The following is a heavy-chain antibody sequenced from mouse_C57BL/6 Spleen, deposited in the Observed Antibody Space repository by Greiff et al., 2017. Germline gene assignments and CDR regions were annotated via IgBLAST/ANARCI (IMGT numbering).Heavy chain of an antibody. CDR1: GYTFTDYY. CDR3: ARSLDGDY. Sequence: EVQLQQSGPELVKPGASVKISCKASGYTFTDYYMNWVKQSPGKSLEWIGDINPNNGGTSYNQKFKGKATLTVDKSSSTAYMELRSLTSEDSAVYYCARSLDGDYWGQGTSVTVSS. CDR2: INPNNGGT. J-gene: IGHJ4*01. V-gene: IGHV1-26*01. D-gene: IGHD2-3*01.